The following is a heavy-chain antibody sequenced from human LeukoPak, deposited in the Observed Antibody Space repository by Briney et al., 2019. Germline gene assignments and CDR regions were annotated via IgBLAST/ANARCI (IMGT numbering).Heavy chain of an antibody. CDR2: ISGSSGST. CDR3: AKSGFGESASYNWFDP. V-gene: IGHV3-23*01. CDR1: GFTFSDYY. Sequence: GGSLRLSCAASGFTFSDYYMSWIRQAPGKGLEWVSGISGSSGSTYYADSVKGRFTISRDNSKNTLYLQMNSLRAEDTAVYYCAKSGFGESASYNWFDPWGQGTLVTVSS. D-gene: IGHD3-10*01. J-gene: IGHJ5*02.